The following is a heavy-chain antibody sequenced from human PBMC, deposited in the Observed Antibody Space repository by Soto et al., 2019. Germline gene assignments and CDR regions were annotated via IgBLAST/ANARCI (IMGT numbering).Heavy chain of an antibody. CDR1: GSTFKNFA. V-gene: IGHV1-69*06. D-gene: IGHD1-26*01. CDR3: ARAIKRWEVNYYFDY. J-gene: IGHJ4*02. CDR2: IVVMSNAA. Sequence: LLQSGAEVKEPGSSVRLSCQVSGSTFKNFAFSWVRQAPGQGPEWLGGIVVMSNAADYSQRFQDRVMITADTSTSTLYMELGSLTFDDTAVYYCARAIKRWEVNYYFDYWGQGTVVTVSS.